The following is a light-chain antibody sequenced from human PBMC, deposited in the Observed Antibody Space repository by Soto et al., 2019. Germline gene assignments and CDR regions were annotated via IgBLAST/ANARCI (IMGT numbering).Light chain of an antibody. CDR2: DVS. CDR3: CSYAGSYTYV. Sequence: QSALTQPRSVSGSPGQSVTISCTGTSSDVGGYNDVSWYQQHPGKAPKLMIYDVSKRPSGVPDRFSGSKSGNTASLTISGLQAEDEADYYCCSYAGSYTYVFGTGTKV. V-gene: IGLV2-11*01. J-gene: IGLJ1*01. CDR1: SSDVGGYND.